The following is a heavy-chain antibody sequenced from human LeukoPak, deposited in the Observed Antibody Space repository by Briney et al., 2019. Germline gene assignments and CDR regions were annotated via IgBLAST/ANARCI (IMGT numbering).Heavy chain of an antibody. D-gene: IGHD3-10*01. CDR1: GFTFSSYA. V-gene: IGHV3-23*03. Sequence: GGSLRLSCAASGFTFSSYAMNWVRRAPGEGLQWVSVIYSGGNTYYADSVKGRFTISRDNFRNTLYLQMNSLSAEDTAVYYCARENNFGSGMDVWGQGTTVTVSS. J-gene: IGHJ6*02. CDR3: ARENNFGSGMDV. CDR2: IYSGGNT.